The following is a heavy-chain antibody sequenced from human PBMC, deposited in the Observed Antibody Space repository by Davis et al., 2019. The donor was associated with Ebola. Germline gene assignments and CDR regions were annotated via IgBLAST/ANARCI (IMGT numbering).Heavy chain of an antibody. CDR1: GGSFSGYY. D-gene: IGHD3-10*01. V-gene: IGHV3-23*01. CDR2: ISGSGGST. Sequence: ETLSLTCGVFGGSFSGYYWTWIRQSPGKGLEWVSAISGSGGSTYYADSVKGRFTISRDNSKNTLYLQMNSLRAEDTAVYYCAKDGLLWFGGSLYWGQGTLVTVSS. CDR3: AKDGLLWFGGSLY. J-gene: IGHJ4*02.